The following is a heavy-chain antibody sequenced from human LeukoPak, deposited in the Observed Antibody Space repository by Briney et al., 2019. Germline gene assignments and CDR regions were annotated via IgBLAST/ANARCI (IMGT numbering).Heavy chain of an antibody. J-gene: IGHJ4*02. CDR3: ATQFLEWLLCDY. D-gene: IGHD3-3*01. V-gene: IGHV3-21*01. CDR1: GFTFSSYS. Sequence: GGSLRLSCAASGFTFSSYSMNWVRQAPGKGLEWVSSISSSSSYIHYADSVKGRFTISRDNAKNSLYLQMNSLRAEDTAVYYCATQFLEWLLCDYWGQGTLVTVSS. CDR2: ISSSSSYI.